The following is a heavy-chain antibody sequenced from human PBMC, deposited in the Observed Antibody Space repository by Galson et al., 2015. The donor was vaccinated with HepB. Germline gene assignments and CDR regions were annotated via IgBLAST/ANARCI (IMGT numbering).Heavy chain of an antibody. Sequence: SLRLSCAASGFPVSSYYMSWVRQAPGKGLEWVSLIYSGGSTDYADSVKGRFTISRERSKKTLYLKMNSLRAEDTAVYYCARQAITGTDSFDIWGRGTVVTVSS. CDR1: GFPVSSYY. V-gene: IGHV3-53*01. CDR3: ARQAITGTDSFDI. J-gene: IGHJ3*02. D-gene: IGHD1-20*01. CDR2: IYSGGST.